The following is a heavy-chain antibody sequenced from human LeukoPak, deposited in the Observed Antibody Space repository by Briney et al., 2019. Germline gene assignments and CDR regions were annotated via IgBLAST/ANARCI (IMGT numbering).Heavy chain of an antibody. CDR3: ARSIVGVRKRNDY. V-gene: IGHV1-8*01. CDR2: MNPNSGHT. CDR1: GYTFTSYD. J-gene: IGHJ4*02. Sequence: ALVKVSCKASGYTFTSYDIIWVGQASGQGLEWMGWMNPNSGHTDYAQKFQGRVTMTRTTPISTAYMELTSLTSEDSAVYYCARSIVGVRKRNDYWGQGTLVTVSS. D-gene: IGHD1-26*01.